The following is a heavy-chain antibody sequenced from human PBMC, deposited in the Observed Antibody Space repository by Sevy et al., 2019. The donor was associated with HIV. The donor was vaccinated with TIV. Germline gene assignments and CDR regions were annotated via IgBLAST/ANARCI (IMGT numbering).Heavy chain of an antibody. V-gene: IGHV3-30*02. CDR1: GFTFKNFG. J-gene: IGHJ6*02. CDR3: VKGPHPAVTTSYGMDV. D-gene: IGHD4-17*01. Sequence: GGSLRLSCAASGFTFKNFGMHWVRQAPGKGLEWVTFIRYDGSTKYYADSVRGRFTISRDNSKRTLYLQMNSLRPADTAVYYCVKGPHPAVTTSYGMDVWGQGTTVTVS. CDR2: IRYDGSTK.